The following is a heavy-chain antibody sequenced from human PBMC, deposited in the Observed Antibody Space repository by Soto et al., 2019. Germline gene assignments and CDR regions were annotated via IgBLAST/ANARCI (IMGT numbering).Heavy chain of an antibody. CDR2: ISGSGGST. CDR1: GFTFSSYA. J-gene: IGHJ4*02. Sequence: EVQLLESGGALVQPGGSLRLSCTASGFTFSSYAMSWVRQAPGKGLEWVSAISGSGGSTYYADSVKGRFTISRDNSKNPLDLQMNRLRAEDPAVYYFAKDRWPYTVGGVAELDYLGQGTPVTLSS. V-gene: IGHV3-23*01. CDR3: AKDRWPYTVGGVAELDY. D-gene: IGHD2-15*01.